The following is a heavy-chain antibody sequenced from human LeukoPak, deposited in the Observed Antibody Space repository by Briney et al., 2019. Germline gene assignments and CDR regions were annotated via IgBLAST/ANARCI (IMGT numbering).Heavy chain of an antibody. V-gene: IGHV4-34*01. CDR1: GGSFSGYY. D-gene: IGHD3/OR15-3a*01. J-gene: IGHJ6*03. CDR3: ARAGTGYHYYYYYYMDV. CDR2: INHSGST. Sequence: PSETLSLTCAVYGGSFSGYYWSWIRQPPGKGLEWIGEINHSGSTNYNPSLKSRVTISVDTSKNQFSLKLSSVTAADTAVYYCARAGTGYHYYYYYYMDVWGKGTTVTISS.